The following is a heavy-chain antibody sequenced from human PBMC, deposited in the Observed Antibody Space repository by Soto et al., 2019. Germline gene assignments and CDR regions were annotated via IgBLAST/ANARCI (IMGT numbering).Heavy chain of an antibody. J-gene: IGHJ4*02. CDR1: GFTITRYS. Sequence: PGGSLRLSCAASGFTITRYSMNWVRQAPGKGLEWVSSISSTTNYIYYGDSMKGRFTISRDNAKNSLYLEMNSLRAEDTAVYYCARESEDLTSNFDYWGQGTLVTSPQ. CDR3: ARESEDLTSNFDY. CDR2: ISSTTNYI. V-gene: IGHV3-21*06.